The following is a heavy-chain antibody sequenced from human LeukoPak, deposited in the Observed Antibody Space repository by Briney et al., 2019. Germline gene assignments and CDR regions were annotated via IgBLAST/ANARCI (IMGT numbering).Heavy chain of an antibody. Sequence: ASVKVSCKASGYTFTSYGISWVRQAPGRGLEWMGWISAYNGNTNYAQKLQGRVTMTTDTSTSTAYMELRSLRSDDTAVYYCARDIVVVVAATNWFDPWGQGTLVTVSS. CDR1: GYTFTSYG. D-gene: IGHD2-15*01. CDR2: ISAYNGNT. V-gene: IGHV1-18*01. CDR3: ARDIVVVVAATNWFDP. J-gene: IGHJ5*02.